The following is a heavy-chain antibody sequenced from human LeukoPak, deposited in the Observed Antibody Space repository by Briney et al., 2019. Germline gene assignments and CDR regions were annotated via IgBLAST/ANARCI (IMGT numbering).Heavy chain of an antibody. D-gene: IGHD1-26*01. CDR1: GFTFSSYW. Sequence: HAGGSLRLSCAASGFTFSSYWMSWVRQAPGKGLEWVANIKQDGSEKYYVDSVKGRFTISRDNAKNSLYLQMNSLRDDDTGVYYCARDYALGSSSSGGPMANWGQGTLVTVSS. J-gene: IGHJ4*02. V-gene: IGHV3-7*01. CDR3: ARDYALGSSSSGGPMAN. CDR2: IKQDGSEK.